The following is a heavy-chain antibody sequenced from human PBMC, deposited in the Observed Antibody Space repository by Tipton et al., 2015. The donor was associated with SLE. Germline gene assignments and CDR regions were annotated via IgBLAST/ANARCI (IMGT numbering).Heavy chain of an antibody. CDR1: GASISSGAIY. D-gene: IGHD2-2*01. Sequence: TLSLTCSVSGASISSGAIYWSWFRHHPGKGLEWIGYISYSGGTYYNPTLKSRVTLSLDTSKNQFSLKLNSVTAADTAVYYCARSTDQNWFDPWGQGTLVTVSS. V-gene: IGHV4-31*03. CDR3: ARSTDQNWFDP. CDR2: ISYSGGT. J-gene: IGHJ5*02.